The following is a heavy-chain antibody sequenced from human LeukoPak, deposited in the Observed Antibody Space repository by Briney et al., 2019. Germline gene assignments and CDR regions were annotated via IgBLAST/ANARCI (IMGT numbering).Heavy chain of an antibody. J-gene: IGHJ4*02. CDR1: GYTFTGYY. CDR3: ARVYSYDSSAYPPLLYFDY. Sequence: ASVKVSFKASGYTFTGYYIHWVRQAPRQGLEWMGWINPNSGDTNYAQKVQGRVTLTRDTSISTAYLELTRLRSADTAVYSCARVYSYDSSAYPPLLYFDYWGQGAMVSVSS. V-gene: IGHV1-2*02. CDR2: INPNSGDT. D-gene: IGHD3-22*01.